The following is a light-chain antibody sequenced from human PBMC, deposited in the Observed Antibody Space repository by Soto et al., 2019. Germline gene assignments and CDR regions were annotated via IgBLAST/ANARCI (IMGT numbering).Light chain of an antibody. CDR2: KAS. V-gene: IGKV1-5*03. Sequence: DIQMTQSPSTLSASVGDRVTITCRASQSIDSWLAWYQQKPGKAPKLLIYKASSLESGVPSRFSGSESGTDFALTISSLQPDDFASYYCQQYKSHSYTFGEGTKLEIK. CDR3: QQYKSHSYT. J-gene: IGKJ2*01. CDR1: QSIDSW.